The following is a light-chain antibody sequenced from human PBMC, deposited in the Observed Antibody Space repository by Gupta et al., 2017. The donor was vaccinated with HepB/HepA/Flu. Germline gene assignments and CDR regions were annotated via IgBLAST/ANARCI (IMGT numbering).Light chain of an antibody. CDR2: CAS. Sequence: TGMTHGPDALAVSLGERATINCESSQSVLYRSNTKKYLARYQHKPGQPPKLLIYCASTRESPVPDRFSGSGSVIAFTLTIISLQAEAVAVYYCYQAYSTPYTFGHGTKVDIQ. CDR3: YQAYSTPYT. V-gene: IGKV4-1*01. J-gene: IGKJ3*01. CDR1: QSVLYRSNTKKY.